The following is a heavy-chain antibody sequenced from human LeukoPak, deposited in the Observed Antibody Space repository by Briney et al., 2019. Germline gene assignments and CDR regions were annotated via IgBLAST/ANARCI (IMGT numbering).Heavy chain of an antibody. CDR1: GFTFSNYG. Sequence: GGSLRLSCAASGFTFSNYGMHWVRQAPGKGLEWVTVISYHGSDKYSADSVKGRFTISRDNSKNTLYLQMNSLRAEDTAVYYCARMAFMDRAYLGFDYWGQGTLVTVSS. V-gene: IGHV3-30*03. CDR2: ISYHGSDK. J-gene: IGHJ4*02. D-gene: IGHD3-10*01. CDR3: ARMAFMDRAYLGFDY.